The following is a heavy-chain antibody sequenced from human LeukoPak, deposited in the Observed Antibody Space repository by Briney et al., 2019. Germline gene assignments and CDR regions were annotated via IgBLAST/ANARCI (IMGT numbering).Heavy chain of an antibody. V-gene: IGHV3-23*01. J-gene: IGHJ4*02. CDR1: GFTFTSYA. CDR3: AKGPVGPAATYYFDY. CDR2: ISGSGGTT. Sequence: GGSLRLSCAASGFTFTSYAMNWVRQAPGKGLEWVSAISGSGGTTYYADSVKGRFTISRDNSKNTLYLQMSSLSAEDTAIYFCAKGPVGPAATYYFDYWGQGALVTVSS. D-gene: IGHD2-2*01.